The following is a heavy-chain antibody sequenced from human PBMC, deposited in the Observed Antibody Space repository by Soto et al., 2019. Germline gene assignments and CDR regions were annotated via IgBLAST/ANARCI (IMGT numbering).Heavy chain of an antibody. D-gene: IGHD6-19*01. CDR3: ARDPGAITVAGNFDY. Sequence: EVQLLASGGGLVQPGGSLRLSCAASAFTFSSYAMSWVRQSPGKGLEWVSGISGSGISTYYADSVKGRFSISRDNSKNTLYLQRDSLRAEDTAVYYCARDPGAITVAGNFDYWGQGTLVNVSS. V-gene: IGHV3-23*01. J-gene: IGHJ4*02. CDR1: AFTFSSYA. CDR2: ISGSGIST.